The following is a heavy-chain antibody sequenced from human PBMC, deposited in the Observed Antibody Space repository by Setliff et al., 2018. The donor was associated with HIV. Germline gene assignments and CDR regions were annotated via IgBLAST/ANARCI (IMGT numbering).Heavy chain of an antibody. D-gene: IGHD3-3*01. Sequence: PSETLSLTCTVSGGSINSSNYYWGWIRQPPGKGLEWIGSISYSGSTYYNPSLNSRVTISVDTSKNQFSLRLSSVTAADTAVYYCARTTLTIFGISIAPPGGLDLWGRGTTVTVSS. CDR3: ARTTLTIFGISIAPPGGLDL. V-gene: IGHV4-39*07. CDR1: GGSINSSNYY. J-gene: IGHJ6*02. CDR2: ISYSGST.